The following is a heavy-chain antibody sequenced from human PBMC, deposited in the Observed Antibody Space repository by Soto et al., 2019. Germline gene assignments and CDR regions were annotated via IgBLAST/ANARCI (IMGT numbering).Heavy chain of an antibody. Sequence: QVQLVQSGAEVKKPGASVKVSCKASGYTFTSYYMHWVRQAPGQGLEWMGIINPSGGSTSYAQKFQGRDTMTRDTSTSTVYMELSSLRSEDTAVYYCARSPSRGYSYGYVDYYGMDVWGQGTTVTVSS. D-gene: IGHD5-18*01. J-gene: IGHJ6*02. V-gene: IGHV1-46*01. CDR2: INPSGGST. CDR1: GYTFTSYY. CDR3: ARSPSRGYSYGYVDYYGMDV.